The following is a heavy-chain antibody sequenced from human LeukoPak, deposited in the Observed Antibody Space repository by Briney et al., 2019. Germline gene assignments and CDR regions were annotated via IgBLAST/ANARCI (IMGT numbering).Heavy chain of an antibody. CDR2: INGDGSGT. J-gene: IGHJ3*02. V-gene: IGHV3-74*01. CDR1: GFTFSGYW. D-gene: IGHD5-18*01. Sequence: GGSLRLSCSASGFTFSGYWMHWVRQAPGKGLVWVSHINGDGSGTTYADSVKGRFTISRDNAKNTLDLQMNSLRDEDTAVYYCARGAWIQLWFDAFDIWGQGTMVTVSS. CDR3: ARGAWIQLWFDAFDI.